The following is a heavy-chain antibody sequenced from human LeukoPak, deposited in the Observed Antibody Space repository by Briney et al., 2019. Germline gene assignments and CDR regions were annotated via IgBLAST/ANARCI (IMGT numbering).Heavy chain of an antibody. V-gene: IGHV4-39*07. J-gene: IGHJ3*02. CDR2: IYYSGST. CDR1: GGSISSSSYY. CDR3: ARDLRWFGEYLNPGNDAFDI. D-gene: IGHD3-10*01. Sequence: SETLSLTCTVSGGSISSSSYYWGWIRQPPGKGLEWIGSIYYSGSTYYNPSLKSRVTISVDTSKNQFSLKLSSVTAADTAVYYCARDLRWFGEYLNPGNDAFDIWGQGTMVTVSS.